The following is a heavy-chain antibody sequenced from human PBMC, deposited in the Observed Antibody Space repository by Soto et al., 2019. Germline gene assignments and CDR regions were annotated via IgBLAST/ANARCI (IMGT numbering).Heavy chain of an antibody. CDR1: GGSFSNFG. Sequence: ASVKVSCKASGGSFSNFGISWVRQAPGQGLEWMGGIVPVFGGTNYAQKFQGWVTMTRDTSISTAYMELSRLRSDDTAVYYCVTSRVSIAVAGETEYYFDYWGQGTLVTVSS. CDR3: VTSRVSIAVAGETEYYFDY. V-gene: IGHV1-2*04. J-gene: IGHJ4*02. D-gene: IGHD6-19*01. CDR2: IVPVFGGT.